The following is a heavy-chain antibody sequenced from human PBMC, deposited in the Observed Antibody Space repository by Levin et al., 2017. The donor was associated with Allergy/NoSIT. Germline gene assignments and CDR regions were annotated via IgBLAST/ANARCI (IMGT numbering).Heavy chain of an antibody. CDR2: IWDDGYKK. CDR3: ARVLRFYYYYYMDV. J-gene: IGHJ6*03. CDR1: GFTFSSYG. V-gene: IGHV3-33*01. D-gene: IGHD5-12*01. Sequence: GASVKVSCAASGFTFSSYGMHWVRQAPGKGLEWVAVIWDDGYKKYYADSVKGRFTISRDNFKNTLYLQMNSLRAEDTAVYYRARVLRFYYYYYMDVWGKGTTVTVSS.